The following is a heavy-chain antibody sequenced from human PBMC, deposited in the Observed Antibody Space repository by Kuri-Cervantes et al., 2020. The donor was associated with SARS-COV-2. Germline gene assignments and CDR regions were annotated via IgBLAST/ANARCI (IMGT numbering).Heavy chain of an antibody. D-gene: IGHD1-14*01. CDR3: AGESGTPLSLYYYYMDV. V-gene: IGHV3-30-3*01. CDR1: GVTFSSYA. Sequence: GGSLRLTCAASGVTFSSYAMHWVRQAPGKGLEWVAVILYDESNKYYADSVKGRFTISRDNSKNTLYLQMNSLRAEDTAVYYCAGESGTPLSLYYYYMDVWGKGTTVTVSS. J-gene: IGHJ6*03. CDR2: ILYDESNK.